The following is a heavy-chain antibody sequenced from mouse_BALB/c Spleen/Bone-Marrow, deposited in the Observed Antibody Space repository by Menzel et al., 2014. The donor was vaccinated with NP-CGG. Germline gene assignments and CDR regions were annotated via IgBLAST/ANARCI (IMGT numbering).Heavy chain of an antibody. CDR1: GFNIKDTY. D-gene: IGHD4-1*01. CDR3: ARWEYYAMDY. V-gene: IGHV14-3*02. J-gene: IGHJ4*01. CDR2: IDPANGNT. Sequence: VQLKESGAELVKPGASVKLSCTASGFNIKDTYMHWVKQRPEQGLEWIGRIDPANGNTKYDPKFQGKATITADTSSNTAYLQLSSLTFEDTAVHYCARWEYYAMDYWGQGTSVTVSS.